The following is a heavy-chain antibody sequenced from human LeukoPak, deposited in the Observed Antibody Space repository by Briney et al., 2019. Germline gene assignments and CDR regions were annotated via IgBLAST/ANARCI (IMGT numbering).Heavy chain of an antibody. D-gene: IGHD6-13*01. Sequence: GGSLRLSCAASGFTFSSYGMHWVRQAPGKGLEWVAVISYDGSNKYYADSVKGRFTISRDNSKNTLYLQMNSLRAEDTAVYYCAKECQQLIKHFDYWGQGTLVTVSS. CDR2: ISYDGSNK. CDR1: GFTFSSYG. CDR3: AKECQQLIKHFDY. J-gene: IGHJ4*02. V-gene: IGHV3-30*18.